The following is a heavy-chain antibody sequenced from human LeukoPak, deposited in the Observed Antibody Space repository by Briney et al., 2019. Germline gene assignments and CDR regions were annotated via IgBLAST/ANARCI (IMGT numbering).Heavy chain of an antibody. CDR3: ARGRDDILTGYYEGGYYFDY. D-gene: IGHD3-9*01. CDR2: IYYSGST. V-gene: IGHV4-39*01. J-gene: IGHJ4*02. CDR1: GGSISSSSYY. Sequence: PSETLSLTCTVSGGSISSSSYYWGWIRQPPGKGLEWIGSIYYSGSTYYNPSLKSRATISVDTSKNQFSLKLSSVTAADTAVYYCARGRDDILTGYYEGGYYFDYWGQGTLVTVSS.